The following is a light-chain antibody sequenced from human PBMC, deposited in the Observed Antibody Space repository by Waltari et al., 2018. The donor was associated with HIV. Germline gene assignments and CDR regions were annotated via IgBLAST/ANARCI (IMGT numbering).Light chain of an antibody. V-gene: IGKV1-12*02. J-gene: IGKJ4*01. CDR1: QAFSTW. CDR3: QRANTSPS. CDR2: SAS. Sequence: DIQMTQSPYSVSASVGDTVPISCRASQAFSTWIDWYQRKPGRAPKLLIYSASALHGGVPSRFSGSGSGPDFTLTISNLQPEDFATYLCQRANTSPSFGGGTKVEIK.